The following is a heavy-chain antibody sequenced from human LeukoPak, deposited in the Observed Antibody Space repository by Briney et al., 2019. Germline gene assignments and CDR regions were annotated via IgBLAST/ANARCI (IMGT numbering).Heavy chain of an antibody. CDR2: VYYSGTT. J-gene: IGHJ4*02. V-gene: IGHV4-59*11. Sequence: SETLSLTCTVSGGSISNHYWTWIRQSPGKGLEWIGFVYYSGTTHYNPSLESRVTISVDVSKNQFSLKLDSVATADTAVYYCARDSGKCTTTSCSDYLDLWGQGTLVTVSS. CDR3: ARDSGKCTTTSCSDYLDL. CDR1: GGSISNHY. D-gene: IGHD2-2*01.